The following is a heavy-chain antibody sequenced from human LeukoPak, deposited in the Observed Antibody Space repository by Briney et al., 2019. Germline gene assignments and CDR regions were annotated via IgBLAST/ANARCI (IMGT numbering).Heavy chain of an antibody. J-gene: IGHJ4*02. CDR2: IYPGDSDT. CDR1: GYSFTSYW. D-gene: IGHD3-10*01. V-gene: IGHV5-51*01. Sequence: GESLQISCKGSGYSFTSYWIGWVRQMPGKGLEWMGIIYPGDSDTRYSPSFQGQVTISADKSISTAYLQWSSLKASDTAMYYCARGSSGSYPEANYFDYWGQGTLVTVSS. CDR3: ARGSSGSYPEANYFDY.